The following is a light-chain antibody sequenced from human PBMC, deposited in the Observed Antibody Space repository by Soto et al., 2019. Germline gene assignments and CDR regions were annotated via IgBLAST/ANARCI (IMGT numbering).Light chain of an antibody. V-gene: IGKV3-20*01. CDR3: QQYGRSPRT. CDR1: QSVISYY. Sequence: EIVLTQSPGTLSLSPGERATLSCRASQSVISYYLAWYQQKPGQAPRLLIYDASSRATGIPDRFSGSGSGTDFTLTSSRLEPEDFAVYYCQQYGRSPRTFGQGTKVEIK. J-gene: IGKJ1*01. CDR2: DAS.